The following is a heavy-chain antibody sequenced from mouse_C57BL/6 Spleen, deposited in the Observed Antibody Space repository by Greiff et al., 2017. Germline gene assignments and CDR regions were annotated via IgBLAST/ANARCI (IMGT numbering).Heavy chain of an antibody. D-gene: IGHD2-4*01. Sequence: VKLVESGAELVKPGASVKISCKASGYAFSSYWMNWVKQRPGKGLEWIGQIYPGDGDTNYNGKFKGKATLTADTSSSTAYMQLSSLTSEDSAVYVCARSIFYDYDRGYYFDYWGQGTTLTVSS. CDR2: IYPGDGDT. CDR1: GYAFSSYW. J-gene: IGHJ2*01. CDR3: ARSIFYDYDRGYYFDY. V-gene: IGHV1-80*01.